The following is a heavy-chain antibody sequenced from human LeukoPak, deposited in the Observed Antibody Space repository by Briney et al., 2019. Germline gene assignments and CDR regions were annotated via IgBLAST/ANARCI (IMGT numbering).Heavy chain of an antibody. CDR3: ARSGYDLVFDY. Sequence: PGGSLRLSCAASGFTFSSYEMNWVRQAPGKGLEWVSYVSRSGSTIYYADSVKGRFTTSRDNAKNSLYLQMSSLRAEDTAVYYCARSGYDLVFDYWGQGTLVTVSS. CDR2: VSRSGSTI. V-gene: IGHV3-48*03. D-gene: IGHD5-12*01. CDR1: GFTFSSYE. J-gene: IGHJ4*02.